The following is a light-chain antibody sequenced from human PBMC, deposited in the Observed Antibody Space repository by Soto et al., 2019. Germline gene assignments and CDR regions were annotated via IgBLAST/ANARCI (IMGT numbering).Light chain of an antibody. CDR1: QTVRNNY. J-gene: IGKJ4*01. V-gene: IGKV3-20*01. CDR2: DAS. Sequence: EFVLTQSPGTLSLSPGERATLSCRASQTVRNNYLAWYQQKPGQAPRLLIYDASSRATGIPDRFSGGGSGTDFTLTISRLEALDFAVYYCQQFSSYPLTFGGGTKVEIK. CDR3: QQFSSYPLT.